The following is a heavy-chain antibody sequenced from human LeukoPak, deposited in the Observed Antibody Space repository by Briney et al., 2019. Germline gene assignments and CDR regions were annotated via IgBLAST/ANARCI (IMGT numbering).Heavy chain of an antibody. V-gene: IGHV4-30-4*01. CDR3: ASSYCSTTSCPENNFDS. CDR1: GGSISSGDYF. CDR2: IYYSGST. D-gene: IGHD2-2*01. Sequence: SQTLSLTCTVSGGSISSGDYFWSWIRQPPGKALEWIGYIYYSGSTYYNPSLKSRLTISVDTSKNQFSLKLSSVTAADTAVYYCASSYCSTTSCPENNFDSWGQGTLVTVSS. J-gene: IGHJ4*02.